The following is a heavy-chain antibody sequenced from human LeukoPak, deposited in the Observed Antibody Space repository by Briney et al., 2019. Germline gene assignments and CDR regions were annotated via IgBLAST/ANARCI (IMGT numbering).Heavy chain of an antibody. V-gene: IGHV1-24*01. CDR1: GYTLTELS. Sequence: ASVKVSCKVSGYTLTELSMHWERQAPGKGLEWMGGFDPEDGETIYAQKFQGRVTMTEDTSTDTAYMELSSLRSEDTAVYYCATDYYGSESTDIWGQGTMVTVSS. J-gene: IGHJ3*02. D-gene: IGHD3-10*01. CDR2: FDPEDGET. CDR3: ATDYYGSESTDI.